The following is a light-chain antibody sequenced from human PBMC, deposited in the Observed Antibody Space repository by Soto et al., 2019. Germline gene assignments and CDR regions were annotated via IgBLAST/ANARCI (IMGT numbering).Light chain of an antibody. CDR3: QQYADWPLT. J-gene: IGKJ4*01. Sequence: IVMTQSPATVSVSPGESTSLSCRASRTIGTNLGWYQQKPGQAPRLLISKTSNRATGVPARFSGCGSGTEFTLTITSLQSEDIAVYYCQQYADWPLTFGGGTK. V-gene: IGKV3-15*01. CDR1: RTIGTN. CDR2: KTS.